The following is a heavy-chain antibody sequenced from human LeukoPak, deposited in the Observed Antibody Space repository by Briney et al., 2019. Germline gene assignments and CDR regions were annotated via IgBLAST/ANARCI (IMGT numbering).Heavy chain of an antibody. V-gene: IGHV1-2*02. CDR1: GYTFIIYY. Sequence: ASVKVSCKASGYTFIIYYMHWVRQAPGQGREWMGWINPNGGATSYAQRFQGRVTMTRDTSISTAYMELSGLTSDDTAVYYCARNPPYCTSTSCYNDYWGQGTLVTVSS. CDR3: ARNPPYCTSTSCYNDY. J-gene: IGHJ4*02. CDR2: INPNGGAT. D-gene: IGHD2-2*02.